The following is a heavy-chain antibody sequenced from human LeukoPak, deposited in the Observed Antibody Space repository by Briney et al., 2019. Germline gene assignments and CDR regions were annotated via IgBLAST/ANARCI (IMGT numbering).Heavy chain of an antibody. V-gene: IGHV3-21*01. CDR2: ISSSSYI. D-gene: IGHD6-19*01. CDR1: GFTFSSYS. Sequence: PGGSLRLSCAASGFTFSSYSMNWVRQAPGKGLEWVSSISSSSYIYYADSVKGRFTISRDNAKNSLYLQMNSLRAEDTAVYYCARDSRYSSGWYGYWGQGTLVTVSS. CDR3: ARDSRYSSGWYGY. J-gene: IGHJ4*02.